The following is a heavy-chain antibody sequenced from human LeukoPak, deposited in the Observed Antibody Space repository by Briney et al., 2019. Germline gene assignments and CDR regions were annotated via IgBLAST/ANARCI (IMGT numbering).Heavy chain of an antibody. CDR1: GFTFSTYS. J-gene: IGHJ4*02. Sequence: GGSLRLSCAASGFTFSTYSMNWVRQAPGKGLEWVSYISSSSSTIYYTDSVKGRFTISRDNAKNPLYLQMNSLRAEDTAVYYCARDRYGGNSAPSYWGQGTLVTVSS. CDR2: ISSSSSTI. V-gene: IGHV3-48*04. CDR3: ARDRYGGNSAPSY. D-gene: IGHD4-23*01.